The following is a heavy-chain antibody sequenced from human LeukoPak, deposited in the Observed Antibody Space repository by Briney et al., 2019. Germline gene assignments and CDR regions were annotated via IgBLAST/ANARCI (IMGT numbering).Heavy chain of an antibody. D-gene: IGHD6-6*01. CDR3: ARGRYSSSSPFFDY. J-gene: IGHJ4*02. CDR1: GGSFSGYY. V-gene: IGHV4-34*01. Sequence: SETLYLTCAVYGGSFSGYYWSWIRQPPGKGPEWIGEINHSGSTNYNPSLKSRVTISVDTFKNQFSLKLSSVTAADTAVYYCARGRYSSSSPFFDYWGQGTLVTVSS. CDR2: INHSGST.